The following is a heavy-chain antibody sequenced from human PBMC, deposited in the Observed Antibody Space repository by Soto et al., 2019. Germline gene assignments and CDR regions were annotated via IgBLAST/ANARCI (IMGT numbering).Heavy chain of an antibody. J-gene: IGHJ6*02. D-gene: IGHD2-15*01. Sequence: LRLSCVASGFIFSNYGMHWVRQAPGKGLEWVAAIWNDGSNKYFADSVKGRFTMSRDNSKDTLYLQMNSLRVEDTAVYYCARDEMGYCSRGSCYTPGGMDVWGQGTTVTV. CDR1: GFIFSNYG. V-gene: IGHV3-33*01. CDR2: IWNDGSNK. CDR3: ARDEMGYCSRGSCYTPGGMDV.